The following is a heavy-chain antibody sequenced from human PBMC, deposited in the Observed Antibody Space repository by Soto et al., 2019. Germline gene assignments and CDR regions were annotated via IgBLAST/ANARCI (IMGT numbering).Heavy chain of an antibody. D-gene: IGHD3-10*01. CDR3: ARHGSGSPTCGMDV. V-gene: IGHV4-59*08. CDR2: IYYSGST. J-gene: IGHJ6*02. CDR1: GGSISSYY. Sequence: QVQLQESGPGLVKPSETLSLTCTVSGGSISSYYWSWIRQPPGKGLEWIGYIYYSGSTNYNPSLKSRVTISVDTSKNQFSLKLSSVTAADTAVYYCARHGSGSPTCGMDVWGQGTTVTVSS.